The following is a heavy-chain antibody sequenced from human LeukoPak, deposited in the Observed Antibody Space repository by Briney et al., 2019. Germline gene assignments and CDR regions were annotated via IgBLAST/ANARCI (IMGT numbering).Heavy chain of an antibody. CDR3: ARDESRGNLVTAPDY. V-gene: IGHV3-23*01. J-gene: IGHJ4*02. CDR1: GFTFSSYG. Sequence: PGGSLRLSCAASGFTFSSYGMSWVRQAPGKGLEWVSTISGSGDSTYADSVKGRFTISRDNSKNTLYLQMNSLRVEDTAVYYCARDESRGNLVTAPDYCGQGTLVTVSS. CDR2: ISGSGDST. D-gene: IGHD2-21*02.